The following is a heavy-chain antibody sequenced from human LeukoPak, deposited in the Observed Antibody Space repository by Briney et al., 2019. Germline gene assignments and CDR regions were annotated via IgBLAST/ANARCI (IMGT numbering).Heavy chain of an antibody. V-gene: IGHV3-30*18. J-gene: IGHJ5*02. CDR3: AKDDYYDSSGDPNWFDP. D-gene: IGHD3-22*01. CDR2: ISYDGSDK. Sequence: HPGGSLRLSCAASGFTSSSYGMHWVRQAPGKGLEWVAVISYDGSDKYYADSVKGRFTISRDNSKNTLYLQMNSLRAEDTAVYFCAKDDYYDSSGDPNWFDPWGQGTLVTVSS. CDR1: GFTSSSYG.